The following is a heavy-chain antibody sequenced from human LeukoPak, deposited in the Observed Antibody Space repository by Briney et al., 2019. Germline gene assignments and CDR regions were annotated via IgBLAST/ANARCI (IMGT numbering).Heavy chain of an antibody. CDR2: IYYSGST. D-gene: IGHD3-3*01. J-gene: IGHJ3*02. CDR3: ARAVGDFWSGYSAFDI. CDR1: GGSISSGDYY. V-gene: IGHV4-30-4*08. Sequence: PSETLSLTCTVSGGSISSGDYYWSWIRQPPGKGLEWIGYIYYSGSTHYNPSLKSRVTISVDTSKNQFSLKLSSVTAADTAVYYCARAVGDFWSGYSAFDIWGQGTMVTVSS.